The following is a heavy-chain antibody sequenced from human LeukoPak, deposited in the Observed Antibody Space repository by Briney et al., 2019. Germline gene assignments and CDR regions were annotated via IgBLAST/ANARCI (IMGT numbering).Heavy chain of an antibody. V-gene: IGHV3-74*01. J-gene: IGHJ4*02. D-gene: IGHD3-22*01. CDR1: GFTFSYYW. CDR2: IHSDGSST. CDR3: AKDIRGYYDSSGPIDY. Sequence: GSLRLSCAASGFTFSYYWMHWARQAPGKGLVWVSRIHSDGSSTTYADFVKGRFTISRDNAKNSLYLQMNSLRAEDTALYYCAKDIRGYYDSSGPIDYWGQGTLVTVSS.